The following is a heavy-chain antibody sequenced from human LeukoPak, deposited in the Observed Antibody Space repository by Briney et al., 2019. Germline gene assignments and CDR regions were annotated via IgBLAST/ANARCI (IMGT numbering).Heavy chain of an antibody. CDR2: ISSSSSYI. CDR1: GFTFSSYS. J-gene: IGHJ3*02. D-gene: IGHD3-22*01. V-gene: IGHV3-21*01. CDR3: ARILLYYDSSGLPTAFDI. Sequence: GGSLRLSCAASGFTFSSYSMNWVRQAPGKGLEWVSSISSSSSYIYYADSVKGRFTISRDNAKNSLYLQMNSLRAEDTAVYYCARILLYYDSSGLPTAFDIWGQGTMVTVSS.